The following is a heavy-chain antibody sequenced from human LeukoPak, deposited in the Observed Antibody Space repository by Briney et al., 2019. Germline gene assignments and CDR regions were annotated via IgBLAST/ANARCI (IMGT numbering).Heavy chain of an antibody. J-gene: IGHJ3*02. CDR1: GYTFTSYA. Sequence: ASVKVSCKASGYTFTSYAMHWVRQAPGQRLEWMGWINAGNGNTKYSQKFQGRVTITRDTSASTAYMELSSLRSEDTAVYYCARVWGASVVVVSGSDAFDIWGQGTMVTVSS. CDR2: INAGNGNT. D-gene: IGHD3-22*01. V-gene: IGHV1-3*01. CDR3: ARVWGASVVVVSGSDAFDI.